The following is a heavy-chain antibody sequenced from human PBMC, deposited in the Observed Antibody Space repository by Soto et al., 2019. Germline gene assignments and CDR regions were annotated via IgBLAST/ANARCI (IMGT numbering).Heavy chain of an antibody. J-gene: IGHJ5*02. Sequence: ASVKVSCTASVYTFTGYYMHWVRQAPGQGLEWMGWINPNSGGTNYAQKFQGWVTMTRDTSISTAYMELSRLRSDDTAVYYCARSYCSSTSCPPAWVRNWFDPWGQGTLVTVSS. CDR3: ARSYCSSTSCPPAWVRNWFDP. CDR2: INPNSGGT. D-gene: IGHD2-2*01. V-gene: IGHV1-2*04. CDR1: VYTFTGYY.